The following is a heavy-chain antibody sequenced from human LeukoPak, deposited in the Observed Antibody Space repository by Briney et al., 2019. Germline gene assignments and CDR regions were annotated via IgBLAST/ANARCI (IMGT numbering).Heavy chain of an antibody. CDR1: GFTFSSYE. Sequence: GVSLRLYCAASGFTFSSYEMNWVSQAPGKGLEWVSYLSSSGSTIYYADSVKGRFTISRDNAKNSLYLQMNSLRAEDTAVYYCAGGSGYDFAGLWGQGTLVTVSS. CDR3: AGGSGYDFAGL. D-gene: IGHD5-12*01. V-gene: IGHV3-48*03. CDR2: LSSSGSTI. J-gene: IGHJ4*02.